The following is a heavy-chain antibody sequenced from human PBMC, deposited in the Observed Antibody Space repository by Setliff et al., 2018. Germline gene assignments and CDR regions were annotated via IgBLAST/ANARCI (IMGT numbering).Heavy chain of an antibody. CDR1: GGSISSRTYY. D-gene: IGHD3-3*01. Sequence: SETLSLPCNVSGGSISSRTYYWSWIRQPAGKGLEWIGHIYTSWSTNYNPSLKSRVTMSVDTTKNQFSLKLTSVTAADTAVYYCARVSGFLYVDVWGKGTTVTVSS. CDR3: ARVSGFLYVDV. V-gene: IGHV4-61*09. J-gene: IGHJ6*03. CDR2: IYTSWST.